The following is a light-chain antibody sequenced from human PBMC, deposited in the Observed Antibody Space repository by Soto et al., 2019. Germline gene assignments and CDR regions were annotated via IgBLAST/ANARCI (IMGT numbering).Light chain of an antibody. CDR1: QHINTN. CDR3: QPYNNWPPIT. CDR2: FAF. J-gene: IGKJ5*01. V-gene: IGKV3-15*01. Sequence: DIVMTQSPATLSLSPGGRATRSGRASQHINTNLAWYQQKPGQAPRLLVYFAFTRAHGIPARFIGSGSGTEFALTITSLQSEDFAVYYCQPYNNWPPITFGQWTRLEI.